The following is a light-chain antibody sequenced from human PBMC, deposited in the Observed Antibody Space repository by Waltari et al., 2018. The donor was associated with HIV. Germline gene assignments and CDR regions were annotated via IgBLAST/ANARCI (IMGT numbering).Light chain of an antibody. CDR1: QSVSSN. CDR2: GAS. CDR3: QQYDNWPPRT. J-gene: IGKJ1*01. V-gene: IGKV3-15*01. Sequence: VMTQSPATLSVSPGERATLSCRASQSVSSNIAWYQQKPGQAPRLLIYGASTRATGIPARFSGSGSGTEFTLTISSLQSEDFAVYYCQQYDNWPPRTFGQGTKVEIK.